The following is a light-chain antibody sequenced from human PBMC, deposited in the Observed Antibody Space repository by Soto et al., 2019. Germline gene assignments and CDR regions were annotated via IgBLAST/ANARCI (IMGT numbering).Light chain of an antibody. CDR3: QRYGG. CDR1: QSVTTY. CDR2: DAS. J-gene: IGKJ1*01. V-gene: IGKV3-20*01. Sequence: EIVMTQSPGTLCLSPGERATLSCRASQSVTTYLAWYQQKPGQAPRLLISDASDRATGIPDRFSGSGSGTDFTLTISRLAPEDFAVYYCQRYGGFGQGTKVDI.